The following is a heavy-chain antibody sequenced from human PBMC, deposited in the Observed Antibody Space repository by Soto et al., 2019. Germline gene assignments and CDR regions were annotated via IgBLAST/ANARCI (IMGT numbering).Heavy chain of an antibody. Sequence: QVQLVESGGGVVQPGRSLRLSCAASGFTFSSYGMHWVRQAPGKGLEWVAVISYDGSNKYYADSVKGRFTISRDNSKNTLYLQMNSLRAEDTAVYYCAKERYDFWSGSHYGMDVWGQGTMVTVSS. J-gene: IGHJ6*02. D-gene: IGHD3-3*01. CDR1: GFTFSSYG. V-gene: IGHV3-30*18. CDR2: ISYDGSNK. CDR3: AKERYDFWSGSHYGMDV.